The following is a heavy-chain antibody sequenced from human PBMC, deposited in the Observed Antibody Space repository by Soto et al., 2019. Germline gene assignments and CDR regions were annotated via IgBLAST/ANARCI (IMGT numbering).Heavy chain of an antibody. V-gene: IGHV4-30-2*01. J-gene: IGHJ4*02. CDR2: IYHSGTT. CDR3: ATLAPRAVVSVLPIPT. D-gene: IGHD2-21*01. CDR1: GGSISSGGYS. Sequence: SETLSLTCAVSGGSISSGGYSWSWIRQPPGKGLECIGYIYHSGTTYYNPSLKSRVTISVDKSNNQFLLNLNSLTAADAAMYYCATLAPRAVVSVLPIPTWGQGNQVTVX.